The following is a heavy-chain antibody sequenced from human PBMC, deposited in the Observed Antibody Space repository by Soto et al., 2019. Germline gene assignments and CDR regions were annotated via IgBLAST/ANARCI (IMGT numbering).Heavy chain of an antibody. D-gene: IGHD3-16*01. CDR1: GDSISNSY. J-gene: IGHJ4*01. V-gene: IGHV4-59*01. CDR2: IYDSGST. CDR3: VMSAYISTPPYY. Sequence: SETLSLTCTVSGDSISNSYLSWIRQPPGRGLEWIGYIYDSGSTTYNPSLDNRVTISVDTSKNQFSLKLSSVTAADTAVYYCVMSAYISTPPYYWGHGTLVTVSS.